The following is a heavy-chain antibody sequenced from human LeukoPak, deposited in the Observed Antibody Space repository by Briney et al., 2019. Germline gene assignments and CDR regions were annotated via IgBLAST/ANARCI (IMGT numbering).Heavy chain of an antibody. CDR2: IYTSGST. J-gene: IGHJ2*01. D-gene: IGHD2/OR15-2a*01. V-gene: IGHV4-4*07. Sequence: SETLSLTCTDSGGSISSYYWSWIRQPAGKGLEWIGRIYTSGSTNYNPSLKSRVTMSVDTSKNQFSLKLSSVTAADTAVYYCARWGLRSNWYFDLWGRGTLVTVSS. CDR1: GGSISSYY. CDR3: ARWGLRSNWYFDL.